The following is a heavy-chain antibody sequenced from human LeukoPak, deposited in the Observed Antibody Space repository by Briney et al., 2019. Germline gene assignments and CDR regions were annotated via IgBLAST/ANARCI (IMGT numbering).Heavy chain of an antibody. D-gene: IGHD6-19*01. CDR1: GYTFTTYT. CDR2: INAGSGKT. Sequence: ASVKVSCKASGYTFTTYTIHWVRQAPGQRLEWMGWINAGSGKTKYSQRIQGRVTLTRDISASTAYMELSSLRSEDTAVYYCARDVPVAVAGTLYFYYYGMDVWGQGTTVTVSS. CDR3: ARDVPVAVAGTLYFYYYGMDV. V-gene: IGHV1-3*01. J-gene: IGHJ6*02.